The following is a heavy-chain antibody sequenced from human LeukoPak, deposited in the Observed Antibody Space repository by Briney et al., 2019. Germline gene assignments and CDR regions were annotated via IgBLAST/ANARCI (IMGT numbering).Heavy chain of an antibody. J-gene: IGHJ4*02. D-gene: IGHD3-10*01. CDR2: ISSSSSYI. V-gene: IGHV3-21*01. CDR1: GFTFSSYS. CDR3: ARDEYYFGSGSYFYFDY. Sequence: GGSLRLSCAASGFTFSSYSMNWVRQAPGKGLEWVSSISSSSSYIYYADSVKGRFTISRDNAKNSLYLQMNSLRAEDTAVYYCARDEYYFGSGSYFYFDYWGQGTLVTVSS.